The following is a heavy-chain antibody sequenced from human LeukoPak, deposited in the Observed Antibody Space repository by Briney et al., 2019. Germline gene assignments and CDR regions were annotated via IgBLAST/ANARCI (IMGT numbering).Heavy chain of an antibody. CDR3: AREPSSGWYGIYFDY. J-gene: IGHJ4*02. CDR1: GYSISTSNY. Sequence: TSDTLSLTCSVSGYSISTSNYWAWIRQPPGRGLEWIGHIYYSGGIYYNPPLKSRVTMSVDTSRNQFSLKLSSVTAADTAVYYCAREPSSGWYGIYFDYWGQGTLVTVSS. D-gene: IGHD6-19*01. V-gene: IGHV4-28*03. CDR2: IYYSGGI.